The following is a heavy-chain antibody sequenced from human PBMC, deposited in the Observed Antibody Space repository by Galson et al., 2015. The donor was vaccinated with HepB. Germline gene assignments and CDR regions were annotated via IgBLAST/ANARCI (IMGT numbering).Heavy chain of an antibody. CDR2: INHSGST. V-gene: IGHV4-34*01. CDR3: ARSLIVEMATHNFDH. Sequence: ETLSLTCAVYGGSFSGYYWSWIRQPPGKGLEWIGEINHSGSTNYNPSLKSRVTISVDTSKNQFSLKLSSVTAADTAVYYCARSLIVEMATHNFDHWGQGTLVTVSS. CDR1: GGSFSGYY. D-gene: IGHD5-24*01. J-gene: IGHJ4*02.